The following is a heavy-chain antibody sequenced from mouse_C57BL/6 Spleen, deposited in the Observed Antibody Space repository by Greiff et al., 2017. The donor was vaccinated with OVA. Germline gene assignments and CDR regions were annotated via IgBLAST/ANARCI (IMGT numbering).Heavy chain of an antibody. D-gene: IGHD2-4*01. CDR1: GYSFTGYY. CDR2: INPSTGGT. J-gene: IGHJ3*01. CDR3: ARGLREAY. Sequence: EVQLQQSGPELVKPGASVKISCKASGYSFTGYYMNWVKQSPEKSLEWIGEINPSTGGTTYNQKFKAKATLTVDKSSSTAYMQLKSLTSEDSAVYYCARGLREAYWGQGTLVTVSA. V-gene: IGHV1-42*01.